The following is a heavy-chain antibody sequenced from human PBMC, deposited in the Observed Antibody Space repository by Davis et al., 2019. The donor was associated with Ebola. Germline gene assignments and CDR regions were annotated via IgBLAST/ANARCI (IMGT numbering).Heavy chain of an antibody. J-gene: IGHJ4*02. CDR1: GGSISSSNW. Sequence: SETLSLTCAVSGGSISSSNWWSWVRQPPGKGLEWIGEIYHSGSTNYNPSLKSRVTISVDTSKNQFSLKLSSVTAADTAVYYCARQYNWNDVWYFDYWGQGTLVTVSS. CDR2: IYHSGST. D-gene: IGHD1-20*01. V-gene: IGHV4-4*02. CDR3: ARQYNWNDVWYFDY.